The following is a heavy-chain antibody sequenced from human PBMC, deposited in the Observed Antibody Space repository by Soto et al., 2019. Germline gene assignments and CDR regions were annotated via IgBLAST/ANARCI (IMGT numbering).Heavy chain of an antibody. D-gene: IGHD3-10*01. CDR3: AKGPGTRPVHCMDV. CDR1: GFTFSSYA. Sequence: PGGSLRLSCAASGFTFSSYAMSWVRQAPGEGLEWVSAISGSGGSTYYADSVKGRFTISRDNSKNTLYLQMNSLRAEDTAVYYCAKGPGTRPVHCMDVWGQGTTVTVSS. J-gene: IGHJ6*02. CDR2: ISGSGGST. V-gene: IGHV3-23*01.